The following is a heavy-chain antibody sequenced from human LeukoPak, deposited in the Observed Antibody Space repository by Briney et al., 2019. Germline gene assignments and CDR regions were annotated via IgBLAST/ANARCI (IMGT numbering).Heavy chain of an antibody. Sequence: SETLSFTCTVSGYSISSDYYWGWIRQSPGRGLEWIGNVHHSGSAYYNPSLKSRVTMSLDTSRNQFSLTLISVTAADTAVYYCARQTPGGLLYFGVGGQGILVTVSS. J-gene: IGHJ4*02. CDR3: ARQTPGGLLYFGV. D-gene: IGHD3-10*01. CDR1: GYSISSDYY. V-gene: IGHV4-38-2*02. CDR2: VHHSGSA.